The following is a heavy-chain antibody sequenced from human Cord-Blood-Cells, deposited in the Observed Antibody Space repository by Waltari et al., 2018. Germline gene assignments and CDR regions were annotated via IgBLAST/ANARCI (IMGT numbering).Heavy chain of an antibody. CDR1: GYTLTELS. CDR2: FDPEDGET. D-gene: IGHD3-10*01. J-gene: IGHJ4*02. V-gene: IGHV1-24*01. CDR3: ATLYGSGSYFRSYPIDY. Sequence: QVQLVQSGAEVKKPGASVKVSCKVSGYTLTELSMHWVRQAPGKGLEWMGGFDPEDGETIYAQKFQGRDTMTEDTSTDTAYMELSSLRSEDTAVYYCATLYGSGSYFRSYPIDYWGQGTLVTVSS.